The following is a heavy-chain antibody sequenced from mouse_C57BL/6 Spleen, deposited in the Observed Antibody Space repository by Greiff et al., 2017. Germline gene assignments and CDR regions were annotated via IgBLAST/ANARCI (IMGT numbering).Heavy chain of an antibody. CDR1: GYAFTNYL. J-gene: IGHJ4*01. D-gene: IGHD2-4*01. V-gene: IGHV1-54*01. CDR2: INPGSGGT. Sequence: QVQLQQSGAELVRPGTSVKVSCKASGYAFTNYLIEWVKQRPGQGLEWIGVINPGSGGTNYNEKFKGKATLTADTSSSTAYMQLSSLTSEDSAVYFCARGRDYDGELYAMDYWGQGTSVTVSS. CDR3: ARGRDYDGELYAMDY.